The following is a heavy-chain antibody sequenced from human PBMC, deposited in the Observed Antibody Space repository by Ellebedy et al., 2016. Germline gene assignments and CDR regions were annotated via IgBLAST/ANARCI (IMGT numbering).Heavy chain of an antibody. J-gene: IGHJ4*02. V-gene: IGHV3-23*01. Sequence: GGSLRLXCAASGFTFSAYSMDWVRQAPGKGLEWVSGISGSGGSTYYADSVKGRFTISRDNSKNTLYLQMNSLRAEDTAVYYCARYPHYGSGSFDYWGQGTLVTVSS. CDR3: ARYPHYGSGSFDY. D-gene: IGHD3-10*01. CDR2: ISGSGGST. CDR1: GFTFSAYS.